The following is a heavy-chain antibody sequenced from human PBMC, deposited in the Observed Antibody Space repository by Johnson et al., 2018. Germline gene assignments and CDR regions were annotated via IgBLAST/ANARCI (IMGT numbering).Heavy chain of an antibody. CDR3: ARGLYGDYGDVDYFQH. Sequence: VQLVESGGGLVEPGGSLRLSCAVSGFTLSSYWMSWVRQAPGKGLEWVANINQDGSEKYYVDSVKGRFTISRDNAKNSLYLHMNSLRAEDTAVYYCARGLYGDYGDVDYFQHGGQGTLVTVSS. D-gene: IGHD4-17*01. J-gene: IGHJ1*01. CDR1: GFTLSSYW. CDR2: INQDGSEK. V-gene: IGHV3-7*01.